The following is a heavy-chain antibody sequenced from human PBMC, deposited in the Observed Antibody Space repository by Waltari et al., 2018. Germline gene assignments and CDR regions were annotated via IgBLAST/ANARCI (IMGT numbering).Heavy chain of an antibody. V-gene: IGHV3-48*03. J-gene: IGHJ4*02. D-gene: IGHD2-15*01. Sequence: MNWVHQAPGKGLEWVSYISTSGTVMYYAESVEGRFTISRDNPKNSLYLQMNSLRAEDTAVYFCARGRDCSGGSCYLDHWGQGTLVTVSS. CDR3: ARGRDCSGGSCYLDH. CDR2: ISTSGTVM.